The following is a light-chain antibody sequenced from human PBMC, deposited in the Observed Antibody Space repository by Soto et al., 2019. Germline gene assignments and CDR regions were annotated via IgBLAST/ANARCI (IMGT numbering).Light chain of an antibody. V-gene: IGKV3-11*01. Sequence: PGERATLSCRASQSVSSHLAWYQQKPGQAPRLLIYDASNRATGIPARFSGSGSGTDFTLTISSLEPEDFAVYYCQQRGNWPPITFGQGTRLEIK. CDR2: DAS. CDR3: QQRGNWPPIT. CDR1: QSVSSH. J-gene: IGKJ5*01.